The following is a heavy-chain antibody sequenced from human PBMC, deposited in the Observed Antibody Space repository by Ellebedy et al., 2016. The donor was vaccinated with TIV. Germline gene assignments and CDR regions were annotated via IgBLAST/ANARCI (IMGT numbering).Heavy chain of an antibody. CDR1: GGTFSSYA. J-gene: IGHJ4*02. V-gene: IGHV1-18*01. CDR2: ISAYNGNT. Sequence: ASVKVSXKASGGTFSSYAISWVRQAPGQGLEWMGWISAYNGNTNYAQKLQGRVTMTTDTSTSTAYMELRSLRSDDTAVYYCARDTGTTEFDYWGQGTLVTVSS. CDR3: ARDTGTTEFDY. D-gene: IGHD1-1*01.